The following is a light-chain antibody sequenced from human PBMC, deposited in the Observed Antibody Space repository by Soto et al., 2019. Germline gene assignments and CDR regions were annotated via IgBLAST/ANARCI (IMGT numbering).Light chain of an antibody. CDR1: SSDVGGYNY. CDR2: EVS. V-gene: IGLV2-14*01. CDR3: SSSASSSTWV. J-gene: IGLJ3*02. Sequence: ITISCNGTSSDVGGYNYVSWYQQHPGQAPKFIISEVSHLPSGVSPRFSGSKSGNTSSLTISRPQAEDEADYYCSSSASSSTWVFGGGNKVTVL.